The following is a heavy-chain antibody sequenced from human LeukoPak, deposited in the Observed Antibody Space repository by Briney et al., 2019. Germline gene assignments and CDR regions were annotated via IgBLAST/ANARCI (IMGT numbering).Heavy chain of an antibody. CDR2: IYYSGST. CDR1: GGSISSYY. D-gene: IGHD2-8*01. Sequence: SETLSLTCTVSGGSISSYYWSWIRQPPGKGLEWIGYIYYSGSTNYNPSLKSRVTISVDTSKNQFSLKLSSVTAADTAVYYCARVYRVHFDYWGQGTLVTVSS. V-gene: IGHV4-59*08. J-gene: IGHJ4*02. CDR3: ARVYRVHFDY.